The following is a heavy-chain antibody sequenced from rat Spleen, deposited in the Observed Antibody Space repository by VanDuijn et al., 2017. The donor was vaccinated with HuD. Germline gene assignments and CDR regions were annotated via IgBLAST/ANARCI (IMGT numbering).Heavy chain of an antibody. CDR2: ISYSGST. J-gene: IGHJ2*01. V-gene: IGHV3-1*01. Sequence: EVQLQESGPGLVKPSQSLSLTCSVTGYSITSNYWGWIRKFPGNKMEWIGHISYSGSTSYNPSLKSRISITRDTSKNQFFLQLNSVTTEETATYYCAIYYSGDFDYWGQGVMVTVSS. CDR3: AIYYSGDFDY. D-gene: IGHD1-1*01. CDR1: GYSITSNY.